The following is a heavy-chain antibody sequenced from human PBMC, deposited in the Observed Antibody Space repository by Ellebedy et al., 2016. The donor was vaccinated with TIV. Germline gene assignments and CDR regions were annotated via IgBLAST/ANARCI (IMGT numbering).Heavy chain of an antibody. CDR2: IFDTGST. D-gene: IGHD3/OR15-3a*01. CDR3: ARSLMIFSFDKCYFDL. J-gene: IGHJ2*01. CDR1: GGSISGSSYY. Sequence: SETLSLTCTVSGGSISGSSYYWGWIRPPPGKGLEWIGNIFDTGSTYSNPSLKSRVILSVDTSKNQFSLKLSSVTAADTAVYYCARSLMIFSFDKCYFDLWGRGTLVTVSS. V-gene: IGHV4-39*01.